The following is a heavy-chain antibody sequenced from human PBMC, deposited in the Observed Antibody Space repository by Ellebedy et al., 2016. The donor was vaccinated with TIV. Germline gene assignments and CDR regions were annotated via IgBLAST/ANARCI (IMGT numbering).Heavy chain of an antibody. CDR2: LQSGGVT. J-gene: IGHJ4*02. D-gene: IGHD2-21*01. V-gene: IGHV3-66*01. CDR3: TRARGGGGSVDY. CDR1: GVTVSSYN. Sequence: PGGSLRLSCAAPGVTVSSYNMNWVRQAPGTGLEWVSVLQSGGVTHYADSVKGRFTVSRDNSRNTLYLQMNSLSVEDTAVYYCTRARGGGGSVDYWGQGTLVTVSS.